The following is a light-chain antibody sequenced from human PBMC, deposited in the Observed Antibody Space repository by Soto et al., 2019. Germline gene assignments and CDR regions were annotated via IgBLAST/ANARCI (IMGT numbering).Light chain of an antibody. V-gene: IGKV1-39*01. J-gene: IGKJ2*01. CDR1: QSISSY. CDR2: AAS. CDR3: QQYNSYSYT. Sequence: DIQMTQSPSSLSASVGDRVTITCRASQSISSYLNWYQQKPGKAPKVLIYAASSLQSGVPSRFSGSGSGTEFTLTISSLQPDDFATYYCQQYNSYSYTLGQGTKVDIK.